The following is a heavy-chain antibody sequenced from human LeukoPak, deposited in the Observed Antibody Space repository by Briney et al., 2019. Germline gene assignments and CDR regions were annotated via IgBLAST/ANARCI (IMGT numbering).Heavy chain of an antibody. CDR3: ARVRVEQWLVRTYYFDY. V-gene: IGHV4-4*07. J-gene: IGHJ4*02. Sequence: SETLSLTCTVSGGSISSYYWSWIRQPAGKGLEWIGRIYTSGSTNYNPSLKSRVTMSVDTSKSQFSLKLNSVTAADTAVYYCARVRVEQWLVRTYYFDYWGQGTLVTVSS. D-gene: IGHD6-19*01. CDR2: IYTSGST. CDR1: GGSISSYY.